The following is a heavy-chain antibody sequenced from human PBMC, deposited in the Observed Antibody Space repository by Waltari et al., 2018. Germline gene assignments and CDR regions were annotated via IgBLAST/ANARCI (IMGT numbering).Heavy chain of an antibody. D-gene: IGHD3-16*01. J-gene: IGHJ5*02. CDR2: IYWDDDR. V-gene: IGHV2-5*02. CDR1: GFSLRTTGVG. CDR3: VRLMHGGADP. Sequence: QITLKESGPTLVKPTETLTLTCTLSGFSLRTTGVGVGWIRQPPGKALVWLSVIYWDDDRRYRPSIQHRLTSTEDTSKSQVFLTMTNMDPEDTATYFCVRLMHGGADPWGQGIRVTVSS.